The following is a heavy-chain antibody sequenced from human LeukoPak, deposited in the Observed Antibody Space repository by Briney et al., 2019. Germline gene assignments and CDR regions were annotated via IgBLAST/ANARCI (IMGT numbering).Heavy chain of an antibody. D-gene: IGHD3-16*01. CDR1: GFTFTNDF. CDR2: MKVDGSDI. V-gene: IGHV3-7*03. J-gene: IGHJ6*03. CDR3: AKTYTGSNYYYYYMDV. Sequence: SGGSLRLSCAASGFTFTNDFMTWVRQAPGKGLEWVANMKVDGSDIHYVDSVKGRFIISSDNARNSLYLQMNSLRAEDTAVYYCAKTYTGSNYYYYYMDVWGKGTTVTVSS.